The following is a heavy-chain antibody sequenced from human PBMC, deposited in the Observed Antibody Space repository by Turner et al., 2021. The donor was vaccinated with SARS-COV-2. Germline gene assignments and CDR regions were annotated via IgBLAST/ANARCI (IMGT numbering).Heavy chain of an antibody. Sequence: QVHLVESGGGVVQPGRSLSLSCGAYGFTFGSYALHWVRQAPGKGLEWVAVTSYDGSNKYYADSVKGRFTISRDNSKNTLYLQMNSLRAEDTAVYYCAKQQGLYSNPMYYFDYWGQGTLVTVSS. CDR3: AKQQGLYSNPMYYFDY. CDR2: TSYDGSNK. CDR1: GFTFGSYA. D-gene: IGHD4-4*01. J-gene: IGHJ4*02. V-gene: IGHV3-30*18.